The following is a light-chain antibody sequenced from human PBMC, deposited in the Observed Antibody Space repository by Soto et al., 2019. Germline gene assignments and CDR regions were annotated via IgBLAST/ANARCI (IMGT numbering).Light chain of an antibody. CDR3: QQRTRWPMT. Sequence: EIMLKLSLAALSVKKRERVTLSCRASQNLHSFLNWYQQRPGQAPRPLIYDGSKRAAGVPDRISGDGSGTDYTLTISSLEPEDFAVYYCQQRTRWPMTFGQG. CDR2: DGS. V-gene: IGKV3-11*01. J-gene: IGKJ5*01. CDR1: QNLHSF.